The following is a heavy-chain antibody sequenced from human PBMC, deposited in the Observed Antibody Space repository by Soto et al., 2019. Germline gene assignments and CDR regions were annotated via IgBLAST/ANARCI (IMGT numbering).Heavy chain of an antibody. CDR1: GRSLSGYY. V-gene: IGHV4-34*01. Sequence: PXETLSLTCAVYGRSLSGYYWTWIRQPPGKGLEWIGEINHSGSTNYNPSLKSRVTISVDTSKNQFSLQLSSVTAADTAVYYCARRPRNNCYYGMDAWDQEATGTGSS. CDR3: ARRPRNNCYYGMDA. CDR2: INHSGST. J-gene: IGHJ6*02.